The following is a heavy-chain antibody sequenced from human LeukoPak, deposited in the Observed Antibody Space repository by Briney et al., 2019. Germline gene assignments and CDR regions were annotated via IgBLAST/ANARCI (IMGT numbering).Heavy chain of an antibody. CDR2: IYYSGST. CDR1: GGSISSGGYY. V-gene: IGHV4-31*03. D-gene: IGHD6-13*01. CDR3: ARHGSSYSFDC. J-gene: IGHJ4*02. Sequence: SETLSLTCTVSGGSISSGGYYWSWIRQHPGKGLGWIGYIYYSGSTYYNPSLKSRVTMSVDTSKNQFSLRLSSVTAADTAVYYCARHGSSYSFDCWGQGTLVTVSS.